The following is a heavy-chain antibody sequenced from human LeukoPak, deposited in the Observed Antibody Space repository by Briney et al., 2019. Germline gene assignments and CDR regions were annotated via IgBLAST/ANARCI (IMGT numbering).Heavy chain of an antibody. CDR3: ARDLAYYFDY. CDR1: GGTFSSYA. J-gene: IGHJ4*02. CDR2: IIPIFGTA. V-gene: IGHV1-69*01. Sequence: ASVKVSCKASGGTFSSYAISWVRQAPGQGLEWMGGIIPIFGTANYAQKFQGRVTITADESTSTAYMELRSLRSDDTAVYYCARDLAYYFDYWGQGTLVTVSS.